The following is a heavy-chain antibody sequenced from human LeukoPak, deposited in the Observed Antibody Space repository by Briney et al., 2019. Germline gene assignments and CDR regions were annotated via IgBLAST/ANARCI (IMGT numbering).Heavy chain of an antibody. J-gene: IGHJ5*02. V-gene: IGHV1-2*02. CDR3: ARGRAFDWLTWFDP. CDR2: INPNSGVT. D-gene: IGHD3-9*01. CDR1: GYTFTGYY. Sequence: ASVKVSCKASGYTFTGYYMHWVRQAPGQGLEWMGWINPNSGVTNYAQKFQGRVTMSRDTSISTAYMELSRLRSDDTAVYYCARGRAFDWLTWFDPWGQGTLVTVSS.